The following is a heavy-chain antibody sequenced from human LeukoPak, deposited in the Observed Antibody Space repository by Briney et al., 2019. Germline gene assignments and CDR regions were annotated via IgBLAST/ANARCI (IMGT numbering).Heavy chain of an antibody. CDR2: IYPGDSET. Sequence: GESLKTSFKGSGYSFTSYWIGWVRPMPGKGLDWKGIIYPGDSETRYSPSFQGQGTISADKSISTAYLQWSSRKASDTAMYYCARRTAAILDYFDYWGQGTLVTVSS. V-gene: IGHV5-51*01. J-gene: IGHJ4*02. CDR1: GYSFTSYW. D-gene: IGHD2-2*02. CDR3: ARRTAAILDYFDY.